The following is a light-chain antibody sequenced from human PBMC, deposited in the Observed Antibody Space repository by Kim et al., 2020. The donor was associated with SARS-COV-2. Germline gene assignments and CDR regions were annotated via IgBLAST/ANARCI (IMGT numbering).Light chain of an antibody. V-gene: IGLV2-8*01. CDR1: SSGVGGYNY. Sequence: GQSFTSSCPGTSSGVGGYNYVSWYQQNPGKAPKLIIYEVSKRPSGVPDRFSGSKSGNTASLTVSGLQAEDEADYYCSSYAGSNNLVFGGGTQLTVL. CDR3: SSYAGSNNLV. J-gene: IGLJ2*01. CDR2: EVS.